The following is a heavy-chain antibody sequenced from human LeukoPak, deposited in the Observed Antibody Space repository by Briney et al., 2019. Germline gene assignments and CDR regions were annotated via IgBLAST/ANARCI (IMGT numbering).Heavy chain of an antibody. Sequence: GGSLRLSCAASGFTFSSYSMNWVRQAPGKGLEWVSSISSSSSYIYYADSVKGRFTISRDNAKISLYLQMNSLRAEDTAVYYCARDMVAAAAYYYYGMDVWGQGTTVTVSS. V-gene: IGHV3-21*01. CDR1: GFTFSSYS. J-gene: IGHJ6*02. CDR2: ISSSSSYI. D-gene: IGHD6-13*01. CDR3: ARDMVAAAAYYYYGMDV.